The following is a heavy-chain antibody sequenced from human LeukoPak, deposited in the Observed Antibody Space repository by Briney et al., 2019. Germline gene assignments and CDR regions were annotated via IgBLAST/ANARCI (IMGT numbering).Heavy chain of an antibody. J-gene: IGHJ5*02. Sequence: SETLSLTCTVSGGSISSSSYYWGWIRQPPGKGLEWIGSIYYSGSTYYNPSLKSRVTISVDTSKNQSSLRLSSVTAADTAVYYCARPTSSGGRPLIGWFDPWGQGTLVTVSS. CDR2: IYYSGST. CDR1: GGSISSSSYY. V-gene: IGHV4-39*01. CDR3: ARPTSSGGRPLIGWFDP. D-gene: IGHD2-15*01.